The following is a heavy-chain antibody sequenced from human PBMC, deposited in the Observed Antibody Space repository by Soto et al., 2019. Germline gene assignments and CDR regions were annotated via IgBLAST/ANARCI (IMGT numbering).Heavy chain of an antibody. D-gene: IGHD6-13*01. Sequence: QVQLVQSGAEVKKPGSSVKVSCKASGGTFSSYAISWVRQAPGQGLEWMGGIIPIFGTANYAQKFQGRVTITADESTRTAYMELRSLRSEDTAVYYCAGDFPNLYSSSWQYYYYGMDVWGQGTTVTVSS. CDR3: AGDFPNLYSSSWQYYYYGMDV. V-gene: IGHV1-69*01. CDR2: IIPIFGTA. CDR1: GGTFSSYA. J-gene: IGHJ6*02.